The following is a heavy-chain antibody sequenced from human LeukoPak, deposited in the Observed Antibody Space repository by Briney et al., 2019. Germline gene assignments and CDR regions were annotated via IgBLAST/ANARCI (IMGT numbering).Heavy chain of an antibody. CDR2: INPTGGST. V-gene: IGHV1-46*01. D-gene: IGHD5-12*01. CDR1: GYTFTGYY. CDR3: ARDNSVGDSAWWFDP. J-gene: IGHJ5*02. Sequence: GASVKVSCKASGYTFTGYYMHWVRQAPGQGLEWMGWINPTGGSTGYAQKFQGRVTMTRDMSTSTDYMELSSLRSEDTAIYYCARDNSVGDSAWWFDPWGQGTLVTVSS.